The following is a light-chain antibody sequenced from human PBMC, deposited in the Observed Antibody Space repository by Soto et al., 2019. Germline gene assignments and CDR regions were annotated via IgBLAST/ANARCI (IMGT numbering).Light chain of an antibody. J-gene: IGKJ4*01. CDR3: QQYNNWPPELT. CDR1: QTVSIY. CDR2: DAS. Sequence: TQSPSSLSASVADRVTITCRASQTVSIYLNWYRQKPGQAPRLLIYDASNRATGIPARFSGSGSGTDFTLTISSLEPEDFAVYYCQQYNNWPPELTFGGGTKVDIK. V-gene: IGKV3-11*01.